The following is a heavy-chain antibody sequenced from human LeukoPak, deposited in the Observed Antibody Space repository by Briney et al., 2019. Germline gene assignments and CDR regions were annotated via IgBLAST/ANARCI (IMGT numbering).Heavy chain of an antibody. Sequence: PGGSLRLSCAASGFTFSSYGMHWVRQAPGKGLEWVAVIWYDGSNKYYADSVKGRFTISRDNSKNTLYLQMNSLRAEDTAVYYCARSYSGYDVFFDYWGQGTLVTVSS. CDR2: IWYDGSNK. CDR3: ARSYSGYDVFFDY. CDR1: GFTFSSYG. J-gene: IGHJ4*02. V-gene: IGHV3-33*01. D-gene: IGHD5-12*01.